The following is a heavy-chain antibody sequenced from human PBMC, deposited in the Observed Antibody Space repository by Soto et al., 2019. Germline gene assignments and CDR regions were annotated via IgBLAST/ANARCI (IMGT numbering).Heavy chain of an antibody. CDR3: AKEIGDILTGYLGFGMDV. CDR2: ISWDGGST. Sequence: GGSLRLSCAASGFTFDDYAMHWVRQAPGKGLEWVSLISWDGGSTYYADSVKGRFTISRDNSKNSLYLQMNSLRAEDTALYYCAKEIGDILTGYLGFGMDVWGQGTTVTVSS. V-gene: IGHV3-43D*03. CDR1: GFTFDDYA. J-gene: IGHJ6*02. D-gene: IGHD3-9*01.